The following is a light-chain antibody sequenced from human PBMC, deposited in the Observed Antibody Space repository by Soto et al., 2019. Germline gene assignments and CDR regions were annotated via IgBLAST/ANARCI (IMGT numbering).Light chain of an antibody. V-gene: IGKV3-15*01. J-gene: IGKJ3*01. CDR2: GAS. CDR3: QQYNSYSGT. CDR1: QSVSSN. Sequence: EIVMTQSPATLSVSPGERATLSCRASQSVSSNLAWYQQKPGQAPRLLIYGASTRATGIPARFSGSGSGTEFTLTISSLQSEDFATYYCQQYNSYSGTFGPGTKVDIK.